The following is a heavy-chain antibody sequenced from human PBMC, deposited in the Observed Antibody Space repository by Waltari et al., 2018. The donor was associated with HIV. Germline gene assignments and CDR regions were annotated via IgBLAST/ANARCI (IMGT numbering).Heavy chain of an antibody. CDR3: ARTPPPVYYYGMDV. CDR2: INPNSGGT. CDR1: GYTFTGYY. J-gene: IGHJ6*02. D-gene: IGHD4-17*01. Sequence: QVQLVQSGAEVKKPGASVKVSCKASGYTFTGYYMHWVRQAPGQGLGWRGWINPNSGGTNYAQKFQGWVTMTRDTSISTAYMELSRLRSDDTAVYYCARTPPPVYYYGMDVWGQGTTVTVSS. V-gene: IGHV1-2*04.